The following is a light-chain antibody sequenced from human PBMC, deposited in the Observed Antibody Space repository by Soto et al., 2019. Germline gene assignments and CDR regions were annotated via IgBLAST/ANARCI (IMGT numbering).Light chain of an antibody. CDR3: AAWDDSLSGLYA. Sequence: QSVLTQPPSASGTPGQRVTISCSGSSSNIGTYTVNWYQQFPGTAPKLLIYNNDQRPSGVPDRFSGFKYGTAASLAISGLQSEDEAEYYCAAWDDSLSGLYAFGTATKLTVL. V-gene: IGLV1-44*01. CDR1: SSNIGTYT. J-gene: IGLJ1*01. CDR2: NND.